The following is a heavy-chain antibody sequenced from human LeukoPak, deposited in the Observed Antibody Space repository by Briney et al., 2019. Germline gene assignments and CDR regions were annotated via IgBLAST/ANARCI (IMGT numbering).Heavy chain of an antibody. CDR1: GYSFIDYY. V-gene: IGHV1-2*02. D-gene: IGHD6-6*01. CDR2: INSNSADT. J-gene: IGHJ5*02. Sequence: ASVKVSCKTSGYSFIDYYIHWVRQAPGQGLEWMGWINSNSADTNYAQNFQGRVTMTRDTSISTAYMELSRLRSDDTALYYCARDGDHSSSSLSWFDPWGQGTLVTVSS. CDR3: ARDGDHSSSSLSWFDP.